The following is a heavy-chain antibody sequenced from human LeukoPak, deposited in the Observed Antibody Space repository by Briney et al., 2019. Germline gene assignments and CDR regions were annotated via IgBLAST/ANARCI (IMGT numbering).Heavy chain of an antibody. CDR3: AKVGGGSWSKDAFDI. D-gene: IGHD2-15*01. Sequence: GASVTVSCTASGYTFSIYGLSWVRQAPGQGLEWMGWISGNNGNTNYAQKLQGRVTMTTDTSTSTAYMELRSLRSDDTAVYYCAKVGGGSWSKDAFDIWGQGTMVTVSS. V-gene: IGHV1-18*01. CDR2: ISGNNGNT. J-gene: IGHJ3*02. CDR1: GYTFSIYG.